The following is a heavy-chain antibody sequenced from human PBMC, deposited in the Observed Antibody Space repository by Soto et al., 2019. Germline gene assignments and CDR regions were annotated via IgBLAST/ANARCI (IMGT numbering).Heavy chain of an antibody. J-gene: IGHJ4*02. V-gene: IGHV2-5*02. D-gene: IGHD6-19*01. CDR2: IYWDDDK. CDR3: AHIVVAGLGYYFDY. Sequence: QITLKESGPTLVKPTQTLTLTCTFSGFSLSSTRMAVGWIRQPPGKALEWLALIYWDDDKRYSPFLKSRLTITTDPSKNQVVLTMSNMGPVDTARYYCAHIVVAGLGYYFDYWGQGTLVTVSS. CDR1: GFSLSSTRMA.